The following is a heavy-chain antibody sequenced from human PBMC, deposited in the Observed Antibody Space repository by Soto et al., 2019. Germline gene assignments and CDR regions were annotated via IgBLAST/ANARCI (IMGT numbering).Heavy chain of an antibody. D-gene: IGHD6-13*01. CDR2: ISSNGGST. Sequence: PGWSVRQCFVDAECVFRDDAMHCVRQAPGKGLEYVSSISSNGGSTYYANSVKGRFTISRDNSKNTLYLQMNSLRAEDTAVYYCAKADRDSSSWYRVSAFDIWGQGTMVTVS. CDR3: AKADRDSSSWYRVSAFDI. J-gene: IGHJ3*02. V-gene: IGHV3-64*04. CDR1: ECVFRDDA.